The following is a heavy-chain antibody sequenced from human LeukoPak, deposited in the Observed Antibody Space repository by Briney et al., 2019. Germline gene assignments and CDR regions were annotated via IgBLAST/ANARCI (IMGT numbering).Heavy chain of an antibody. Sequence: SETLSLTCTVSGGPISSGGYYRSWIRQHPGKGLEWIGYIYYSGSTYYNPSLKSRVTISVDTSKNQFSLKLSSVTAADTAVYYCARYCSGGSCYINWFDPWGQGTLVTVSS. J-gene: IGHJ5*02. CDR2: IYYSGST. V-gene: IGHV4-31*03. CDR3: ARYCSGGSCYINWFDP. CDR1: GGPISSGGYY. D-gene: IGHD2-15*01.